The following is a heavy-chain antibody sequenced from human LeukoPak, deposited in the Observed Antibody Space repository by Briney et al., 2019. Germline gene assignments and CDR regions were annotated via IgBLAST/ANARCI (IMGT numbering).Heavy chain of an antibody. V-gene: IGHV4-59*08. CDR2: IYYSGST. CDR3: ATYCSSTSCPHRRAFDI. Sequence: PSETLSLTCTVSGGSISSYYWSWIRQPPGKGLEWIGYIYYSGSTNYNPSLKSRVTISVDTSKNQFSLKLSSVTAADTAVYYCATYCSSTSCPHRRAFDIWGQGTVVTVSS. CDR1: GGSISSYY. D-gene: IGHD2-2*01. J-gene: IGHJ3*02.